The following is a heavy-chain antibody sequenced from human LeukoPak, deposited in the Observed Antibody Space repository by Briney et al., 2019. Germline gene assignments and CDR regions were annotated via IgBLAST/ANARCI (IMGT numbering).Heavy chain of an antibody. D-gene: IGHD7-27*01. CDR3: ARGANWGSPDY. J-gene: IGHJ4*02. CDR1: GGSISSLY. CDR2: IYYTGRT. V-gene: IGHV4-59*01. Sequence: SSETLSLTCSVSGGSISSLYWSWIRQPPGKGLEWIGYIYYTGRTNYNPSLKSRVTISLDTSKNQFSLKLSSVTAAETAVYYCARGANWGSPDYWGQGTLVTVSS.